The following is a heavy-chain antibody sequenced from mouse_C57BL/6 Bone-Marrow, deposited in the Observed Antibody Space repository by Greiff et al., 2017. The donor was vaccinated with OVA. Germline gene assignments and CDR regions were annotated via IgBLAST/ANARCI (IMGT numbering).Heavy chain of an antibody. V-gene: IGHV1-81*01. CDR2: IYPRSGNI. D-gene: IGHD1-1*01. CDR3: ARGHHYYCSSCCWYVDV. J-gene: IGHJ1*03. CDR1: GYTFTSYG. Sequence: VQLQQSGAELARPGASVKLSCKASGYTFTSYGISWVKQRTGQGLEWIGEIYPRSGNIYYNEKFKGKATLTADKSSSTAYMELRSLTSEDSAVYFCARGHHYYCSSCCWYVDVWGTGATVTVSS.